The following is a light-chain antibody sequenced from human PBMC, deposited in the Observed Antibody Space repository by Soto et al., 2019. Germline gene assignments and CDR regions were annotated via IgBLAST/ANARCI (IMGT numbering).Light chain of an antibody. Sequence: QSALTQPASVSGSPGQSTTISCTGTSSDVGGYNFVSWYQQHPGKAPKLMIYDVSNRPSGVSNRFSGSKSGNTASLVISGLQAEDEADYYCSSYTSSTSVVFGGGTKLTVL. CDR1: SSDVGGYNF. CDR2: DVS. V-gene: IGLV2-14*01. CDR3: SSYTSSTSVV. J-gene: IGLJ2*01.